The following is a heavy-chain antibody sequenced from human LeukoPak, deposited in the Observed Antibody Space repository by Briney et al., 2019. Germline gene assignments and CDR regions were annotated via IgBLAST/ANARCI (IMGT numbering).Heavy chain of an antibody. J-gene: IGHJ6*02. D-gene: IGHD3-22*01. V-gene: IGHV1-18*01. Sequence: ASVKVSCKASGYTFTSYGISWVRQAPGQGLEWMGWISAYNGNTNYAQKLQGRVTMTTDTSTSTAYMELRSLRSDDTAVYYCARAYYYDSSGYYYYYYGMDVWGQGTTVTVSS. CDR3: ARAYYYDSSGYYYYYYGMDV. CDR1: GYTFTSYG. CDR2: ISAYNGNT.